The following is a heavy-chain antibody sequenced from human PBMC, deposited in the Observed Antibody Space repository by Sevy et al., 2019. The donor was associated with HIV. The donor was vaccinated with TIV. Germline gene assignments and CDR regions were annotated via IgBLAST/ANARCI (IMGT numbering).Heavy chain of an antibody. CDR1: GFSFTNYA. D-gene: IGHD3-22*01. CDR3: AKEKHYDSSYAMDV. Sequence: GGSLRLSCAASGFSFTNYAISWVRQAPGKGLEWVSVITSDGYSTYYADSVKGRFTISGDNSKNTVFLEMNSLRAEDTAVYYCAKEKHYDSSYAMDVWGQGTTVTVSS. V-gene: IGHV3-23*01. CDR2: ITSDGYST. J-gene: IGHJ6*02.